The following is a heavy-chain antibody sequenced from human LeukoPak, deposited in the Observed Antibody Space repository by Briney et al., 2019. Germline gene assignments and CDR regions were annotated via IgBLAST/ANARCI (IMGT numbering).Heavy chain of an antibody. V-gene: IGHV3-23*01. D-gene: IGHD1-1*01. CDR1: GFTFSSYA. CDR3: ARRSSTFGTGGYLDH. CDR2: ISGSGDST. J-gene: IGHJ4*02. Sequence: GGSLRLSCAASGFTFSSYAMSWVRQAPGKGLEWVSTISGSGDSTYYADSVKGRFTISRDNSKNTLDLQMNSLRAEDTTVYYCARRSSTFGTGGYLDHWGQGTLVTVSS.